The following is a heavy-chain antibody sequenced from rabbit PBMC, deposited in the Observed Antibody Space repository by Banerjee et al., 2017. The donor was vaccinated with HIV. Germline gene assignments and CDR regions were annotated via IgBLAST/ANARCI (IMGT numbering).Heavy chain of an antibody. V-gene: IGHV1S45*01. CDR2: IYAGSSGST. Sequence: QEQLEESGGDLVKPEGSLTLTCTASGFFFRSSYWICWVRQAPGKGLEWIACIYAGSSGSTYYASWAKGRFTISKTSSTTVTLQMTSLTAADTATYFCAREYVSSSGYLGPLNYYGMDLWGQGTLVTVS. J-gene: IGHJ6*01. CDR3: AREYVSSSGYLGPLNYYGMDL. CDR1: GFFFRSSYW. D-gene: IGHD1-1*01.